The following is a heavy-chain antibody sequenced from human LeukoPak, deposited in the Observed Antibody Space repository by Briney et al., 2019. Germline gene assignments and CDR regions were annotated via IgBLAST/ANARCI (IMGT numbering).Heavy chain of an antibody. V-gene: IGHV4-34*01. CDR2: INHSGST. CDR1: GGSFSGYY. J-gene: IGHJ6*02. Sequence: SETLSLTCAVYGGSFSGYYWSWIRQPPGKGLEWIAEINHSGSTNYNPSLKSRVTISVDTSKNQFSLKLSSVTAADTAVYYCARGQVVVVPAATPYGMDVWGQGTTVTVSS. CDR3: ARGQVVVVPAATPYGMDV. D-gene: IGHD2-2*01.